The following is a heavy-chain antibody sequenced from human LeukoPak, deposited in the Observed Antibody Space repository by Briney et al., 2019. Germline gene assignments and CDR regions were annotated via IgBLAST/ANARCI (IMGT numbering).Heavy chain of an antibody. CDR1: GYSFTSYW. V-gene: IGHV5-51*01. Sequence: KNGESLKISCKGSGYSFTSYWIGWVRQMPGKGLEWMGIIYPDDSDTRYSPSFQGQVTISADKSISTAYLQWSSLKASDTAMYYCARLQSSSTSCYLDYWGQGTLVTVSS. CDR2: IYPDDSDT. D-gene: IGHD2-2*01. CDR3: ARLQSSSTSCYLDY. J-gene: IGHJ4*02.